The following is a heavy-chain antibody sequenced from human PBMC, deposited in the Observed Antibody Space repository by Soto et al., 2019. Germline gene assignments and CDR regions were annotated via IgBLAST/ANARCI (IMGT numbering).Heavy chain of an antibody. V-gene: IGHV4-4*02. J-gene: IGHJ4*02. D-gene: IGHD1-1*01. Sequence: PSETLSLTCAVSSGSISSSNWRSWVRQPPGKGLEWIGEINHSGSTNYNPSLKSRVTISVDTSKNQFSLKLSSVTAADTAVYYCARGGPALRAEDNWNDIPYWGQGTLVTVSS. CDR3: ARGGPALRAEDNWNDIPY. CDR1: SGSISSSNW. CDR2: INHSGST.